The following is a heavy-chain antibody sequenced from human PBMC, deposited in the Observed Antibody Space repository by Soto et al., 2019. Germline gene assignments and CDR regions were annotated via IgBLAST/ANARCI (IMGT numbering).Heavy chain of an antibody. J-gene: IGHJ4*02. CDR2: IIPILGIA. CDR1: GGTFSGYT. Sequence: SVKVSCKASGGTFSGYTIRWVRQAPGQGLEWMGRIIPILGIANYAQKFQGRVTITADKSTSTAYMELSSLRSEDTAVYYCARAAVRGVTLFDYWGQGTLVTVSS. D-gene: IGHD3-10*01. CDR3: ARAAVRGVTLFDY. V-gene: IGHV1-69*02.